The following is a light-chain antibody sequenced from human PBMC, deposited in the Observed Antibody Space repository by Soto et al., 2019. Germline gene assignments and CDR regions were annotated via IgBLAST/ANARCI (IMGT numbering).Light chain of an antibody. J-gene: IGKJ3*01. Sequence: EIVMTQSPATLSVSRGERATLSCRTSQSISSNLAWYQQKPGQAPRLLIYGASTRATGIPARFSGSGSGTEFTLTISSLQSEDFTVYHCQHYNNWPFTFGPGTKVEIK. V-gene: IGKV3-15*01. CDR3: QHYNNWPFT. CDR1: QSISSN. CDR2: GAS.